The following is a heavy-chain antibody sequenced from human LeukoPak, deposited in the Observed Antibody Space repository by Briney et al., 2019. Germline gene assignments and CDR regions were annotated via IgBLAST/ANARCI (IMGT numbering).Heavy chain of an antibody. CDR2: INHSGST. CDR3: ARVAGQLVHDYFDY. Sequence: SETLSLTCPVYGGSFSGYYWSWIRQPPGKGLEWIGEINHSGSTNYNPSLKSRVTISVDTSKNQFSLKPSSVTAADTAVYYCARVAGQLVHDYFDYWGQGTLVTVSS. J-gene: IGHJ4*02. V-gene: IGHV4-34*01. D-gene: IGHD6-13*01. CDR1: GGSFSGYY.